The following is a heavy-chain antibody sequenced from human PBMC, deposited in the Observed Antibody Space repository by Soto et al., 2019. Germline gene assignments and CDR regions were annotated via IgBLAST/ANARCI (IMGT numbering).Heavy chain of an antibody. J-gene: IGHJ4*02. V-gene: IGHV3-30-3*01. D-gene: IGHD3-3*01. Sequence: PVGSLRLSCAASGFTFSSYAMHWVRQAPGKGLEWVAVISYDGSNKYYADSVKGRFTISRDNSKNTLYLQMNSLRAEDTAVYYCARTYDFWSGYVDYWGQGTLVTVSS. CDR1: GFTFSSYA. CDR3: ARTYDFWSGYVDY. CDR2: ISYDGSNK.